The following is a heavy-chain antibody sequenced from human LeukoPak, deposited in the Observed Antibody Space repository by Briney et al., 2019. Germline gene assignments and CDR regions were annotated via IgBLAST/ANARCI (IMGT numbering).Heavy chain of an antibody. D-gene: IGHD1-26*01. Sequence: GESLQISCKGSGYSFTSYWIGWVRPMPGKGLGWMGIIYPGDSDTRYSPSFQGQVTISADKSISTAYLQWSSLKASDTAMYYCARLDSGSLSSSFDPWGQGTLVTVSS. CDR3: ARLDSGSLSSSFDP. CDR2: IYPGDSDT. CDR1: GYSFTSYW. V-gene: IGHV5-51*01. J-gene: IGHJ5*02.